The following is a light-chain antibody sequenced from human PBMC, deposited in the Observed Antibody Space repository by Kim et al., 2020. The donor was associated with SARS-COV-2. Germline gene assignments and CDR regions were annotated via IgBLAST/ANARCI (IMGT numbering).Light chain of an antibody. Sequence: GQSITISCTGTSSDVGGYNYVSWYQQHPGKAPKLIIYDVSKRPSGVSNRFSGSKSGNTASLTIYGLQAEDEADYYCSSYAGSITWVFGGGTQLTVL. CDR1: SSDVGGYNY. J-gene: IGLJ3*02. CDR2: DVS. V-gene: IGLV2-14*03. CDR3: SSYAGSITWV.